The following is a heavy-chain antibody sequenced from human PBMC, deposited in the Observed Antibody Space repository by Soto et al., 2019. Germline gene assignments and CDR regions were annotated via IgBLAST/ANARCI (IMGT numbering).Heavy chain of an antibody. CDR1: GYTFTSYA. Sequence: ASVKVSCKASGYTFTSYAMHWVRQAPGQRLEWMGWINAGNGNTKYSQKFQGRVTITRDTSASTAYMELSSLRSEDTAVYYCARARSQYDYVWGSYRSLALFDYWGQGTLVTVSS. CDR2: INAGNGNT. D-gene: IGHD3-16*02. V-gene: IGHV1-3*01. CDR3: ARARSQYDYVWGSYRSLALFDY. J-gene: IGHJ4*02.